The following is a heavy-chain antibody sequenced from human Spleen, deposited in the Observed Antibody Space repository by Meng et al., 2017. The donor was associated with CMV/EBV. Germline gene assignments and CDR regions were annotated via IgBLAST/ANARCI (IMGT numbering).Heavy chain of an antibody. CDR2: IRYDGSNK. V-gene: IGHV3-30*02. J-gene: IGHJ5*02. CDR1: GFTFSSYG. CDR3: AREYSTSSEGWFDP. D-gene: IGHD6-6*01. Sequence: GGSLRLSCAASGFTFSSYGMHWVRQAPGKGLEWVAFIRYDGSNKYYADSVKGRFTISRDNSKNTLYLQMNSLRAEDTAVYYCAREYSTSSEGWFDPWGQGTLVTVSS.